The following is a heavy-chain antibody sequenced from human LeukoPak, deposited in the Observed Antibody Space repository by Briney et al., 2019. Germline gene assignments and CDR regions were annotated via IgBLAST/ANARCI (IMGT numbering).Heavy chain of an antibody. CDR2: IAVTGGT. V-gene: IGHV3-23*01. Sequence: GGSLRLSCTASGFTLSNYAMSWVRQGPGKGLEWVSAIAVTGGTYHADSVRGRLTISRDSSKNTLYLQMSSLRAEDADVYYCAKAPVTTCSGTFCYPFDYWGQATLVTVSS. D-gene: IGHD2-15*01. CDR1: GFTLSNYA. CDR3: AKAPVTTCSGTFCYPFDY. J-gene: IGHJ4*02.